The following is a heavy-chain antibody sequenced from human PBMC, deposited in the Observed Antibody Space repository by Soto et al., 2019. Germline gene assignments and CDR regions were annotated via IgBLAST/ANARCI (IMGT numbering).Heavy chain of an antibody. CDR1: GGSISSSSYY. Sequence: SETLSLSCTFCGGSISSSSYYWGWIRQPPGKGLEWIGSIYYSGSTYYNPSLKSRVTISVDTSKNQFSLKLSSLTSADTAVYYCAAGIYVRHFDYWGQGTLVTVSS. D-gene: IGHD3-16*01. CDR3: AAGIYVRHFDY. V-gene: IGHV4-39*01. CDR2: IYYSGST. J-gene: IGHJ4*02.